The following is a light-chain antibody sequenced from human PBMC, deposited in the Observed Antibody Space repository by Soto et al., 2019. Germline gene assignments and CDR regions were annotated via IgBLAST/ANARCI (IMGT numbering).Light chain of an antibody. Sequence: EIVLTQSPATLSLSPGERATLSCRASQSVSNYLAWYQRKPGQAPRLLIYDASTRSTGIPARFSGSGSGTDFTLTISSLEPEDFAVYYCQQRSTWPPYTFGQGTKLEIK. V-gene: IGKV3-11*01. CDR3: QQRSTWPPYT. CDR1: QSVSNY. J-gene: IGKJ2*01. CDR2: DAS.